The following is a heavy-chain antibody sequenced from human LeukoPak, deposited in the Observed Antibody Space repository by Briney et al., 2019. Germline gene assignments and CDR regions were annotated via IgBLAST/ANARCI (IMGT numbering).Heavy chain of an antibody. V-gene: IGHV4-59*01. CDR3: ARVEMATFDY. D-gene: IGHD5-24*01. Sequence: SETLSLTCTVSGGSISSYYWSWIRQPPGKRLEWIGYIYYSGSTNYNPSLKSRVTISVDTSKNQFSLKLSAVTAAGSAVYYCARVEMATFDYWGQGTLVTVSS. J-gene: IGHJ4*02. CDR2: IYYSGST. CDR1: GGSISSYY.